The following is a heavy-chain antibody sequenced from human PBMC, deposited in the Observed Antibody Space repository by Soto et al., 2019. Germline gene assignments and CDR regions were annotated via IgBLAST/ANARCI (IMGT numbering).Heavy chain of an antibody. CDR1: GGSISSSRYS. CDR2: AYYSGST. D-gene: IGHD2-15*01. J-gene: IGHJ5*02. CDR3: ATRQGGSYNWFDP. V-gene: IGHV4-39*01. Sequence: QLQLQESGPGLVKPSETLSLACTVSGGSISSSRYSWGWIRQPPGKGLEWIGSAYYSGSTYYTPSLKSRVTMSVDTSKNQFSLKLSSVTAADTAVYYCATRQGGSYNWFDPWGQGTLVTVSS.